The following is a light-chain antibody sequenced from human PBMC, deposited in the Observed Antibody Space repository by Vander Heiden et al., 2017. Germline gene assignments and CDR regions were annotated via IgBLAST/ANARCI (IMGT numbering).Light chain of an antibody. CDR2: AAS. V-gene: IGKV1-39*01. CDR1: QNISNY. Sequence: DIQMTQSPSSLSASVGDTVTITRPASQNISNYLNWYQQSPGAAPKLLIYAASSLRSGVPSRCSGSGAGKDFTITISSLQADDVATYYYQQDYSAPAFGQGTKVEI. J-gene: IGKJ1*01. CDR3: QQDYSAPA.